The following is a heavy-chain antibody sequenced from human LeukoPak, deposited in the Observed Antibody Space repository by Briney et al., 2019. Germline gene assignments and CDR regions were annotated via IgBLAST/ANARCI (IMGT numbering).Heavy chain of an antibody. CDR1: GFTFSAYG. CDR3: ARASWNDGMDV. Sequence: GVSLRLSCAASGFTFSAYGMHWVRQAPGKGLEWVTLIWYDGSNKHYTDSVKGRFTTSRDNSKNTLYLQMNSLRAEDTAVYYCARASWNDGMDVWGQGTTVTVSS. J-gene: IGHJ6*02. CDR2: IWYDGSNK. D-gene: IGHD1-1*01. V-gene: IGHV3-33*08.